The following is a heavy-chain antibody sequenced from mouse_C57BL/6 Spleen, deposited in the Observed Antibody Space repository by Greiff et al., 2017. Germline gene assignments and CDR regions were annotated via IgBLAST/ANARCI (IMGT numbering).Heavy chain of an antibody. CDR2: ISYDGSN. J-gene: IGHJ2*01. Sequence: DVQLQESGPGLVKPSQSLSLTCSVTGYSITSGYYWNWIRQFPGNKLEWMGYISYDGSNNYNPSLKNRISITRDTSKNQFFLKLNSVTTEDTATYYCARGGFDYDVDYWGQGTTLTVSS. D-gene: IGHD2-4*01. CDR3: ARGGFDYDVDY. V-gene: IGHV3-6*01. CDR1: GYSITSGYY.